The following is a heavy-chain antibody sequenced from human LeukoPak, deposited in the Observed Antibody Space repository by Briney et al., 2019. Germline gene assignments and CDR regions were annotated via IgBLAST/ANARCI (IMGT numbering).Heavy chain of an antibody. CDR3: NSDF. CDR1: GYTFTGYH. Sequence: GASVKVSCKTSGYTFTGYHMHWVRQAPGQGLEWVGILKSSGDTTVYAQKFQGRVTVTRDTSTSTVYMELSSLSSEDTALYSYNSDFWGPGTLVTVSS. CDR2: LKSSGDTT. J-gene: IGHJ4*02. V-gene: IGHV1-46*01. D-gene: IGHD5-18*01.